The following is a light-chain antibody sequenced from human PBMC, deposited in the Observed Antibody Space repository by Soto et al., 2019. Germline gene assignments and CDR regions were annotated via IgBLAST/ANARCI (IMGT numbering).Light chain of an antibody. CDR2: EVS. CDR1: SSDVGGYNY. V-gene: IGLV2-8*01. J-gene: IGLJ1*01. Sequence: QSALTQPPSASGSPGQSVTISCTGTSSDVGGYNYVSWYQQHPGKAPKLMIYEVSKRPSGVPDRFSGSKSGNTASLTVSGLEDEDEAYYYCSSYAGSNNVFGTGTKLTVL. CDR3: SSYAGSNNV.